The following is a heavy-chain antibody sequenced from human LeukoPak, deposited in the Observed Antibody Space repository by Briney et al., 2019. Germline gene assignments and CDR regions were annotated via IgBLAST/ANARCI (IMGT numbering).Heavy chain of an antibody. J-gene: IGHJ5*02. V-gene: IGHV4-59*11. Sequence: PSETLSLTCTVSGGSINGHYWTWIRQPPGKGLEWIGFVYDNGNTNYNSSLQSRVTMSADTSTNQLSLKMSSVTAADTAIYYCARVFRGVVTSNWFDPWGQGTLVTVSS. CDR1: GGSINGHY. D-gene: IGHD2-21*02. CDR2: VYDNGNT. CDR3: ARVFRGVVTSNWFDP.